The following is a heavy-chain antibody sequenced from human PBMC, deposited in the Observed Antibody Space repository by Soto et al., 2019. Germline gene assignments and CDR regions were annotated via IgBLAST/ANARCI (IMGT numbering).Heavy chain of an antibody. CDR2: ISWNSGSI. CDR1: GFTFDDYA. Sequence: GGSLRLSCAASGFTFDDYAMHWVRQAPGKGLEWVSGISWNSGSIGYADSVKGRFTISRDNAKNSLYLQMNSLRAEDTALYYCAKDHTRGYYNWNYFDYWGQGTLVTVSS. CDR3: AKDHTRGYYNWNYFDY. J-gene: IGHJ4*02. D-gene: IGHD1-20*01. V-gene: IGHV3-9*01.